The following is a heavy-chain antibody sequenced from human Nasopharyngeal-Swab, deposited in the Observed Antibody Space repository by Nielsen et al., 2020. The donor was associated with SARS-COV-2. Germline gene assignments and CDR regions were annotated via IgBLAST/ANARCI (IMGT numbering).Heavy chain of an antibody. CDR2: ISVNGAST. V-gene: IGHV3-23*01. Sequence: GGSLRLSCAASGFTFSSYAMTWVRQAPGKGLEWVSSISVNGASTYYAGSVKGRFTISRDNSRNTLYLQLNSLRAEDTAIYYCAKKLENILRYFDWLLDAFDIWGQGTMVTVSS. J-gene: IGHJ3*02. CDR3: AKKLENILRYFDWLLDAFDI. D-gene: IGHD3-9*01. CDR1: GFTFSSYA.